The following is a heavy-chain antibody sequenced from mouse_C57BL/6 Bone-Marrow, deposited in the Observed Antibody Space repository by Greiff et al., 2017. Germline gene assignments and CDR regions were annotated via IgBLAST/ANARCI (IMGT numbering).Heavy chain of an antibody. CDR2: IYPGGGYT. D-gene: IGHD1-1*01. V-gene: IGHV1-63*01. CDR3: ARYYYGSSYGYAMDY. J-gene: IGHJ4*01. CDR1: GYTFTNYW. Sequence: VQLQESGAELVRPGTSVKMSCKASGYTFTNYWIGWAKQRPGHGLEWIGDIYPGGGYTNYNEKFKGKATLTADKSSSTAYMQVSSLTSEDSAIYYCARYYYGSSYGYAMDYWGQGTSVTVSS.